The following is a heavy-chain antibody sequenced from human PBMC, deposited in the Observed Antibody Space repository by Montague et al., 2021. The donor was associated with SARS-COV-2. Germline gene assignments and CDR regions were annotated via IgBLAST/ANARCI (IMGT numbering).Heavy chain of an antibody. V-gene: IGHV4-39*01. CDR3: ARQTRNHLLVANTSGGFDI. J-gene: IGHJ3*02. CDR2: IYDSGST. Sequence: SETLSLTCTVSGGSISSSNYYWGWIRQPPGKGLEWIGSIYDSGSTYYNPSLKSRVTISVDTSKNQFSLKLSSVTAADTAVYYCARQTRNHLLVANTSGGFDIWGQGTMVTVSS. CDR1: GGSISSSNYY. D-gene: IGHD3-22*01.